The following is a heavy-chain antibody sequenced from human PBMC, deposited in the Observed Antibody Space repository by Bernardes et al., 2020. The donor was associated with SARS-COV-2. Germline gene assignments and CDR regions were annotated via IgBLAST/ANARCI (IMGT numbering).Heavy chain of an antibody. CDR3: ARNSGGYSLPHY. D-gene: IGHD1-26*01. V-gene: IGHV1-18*01. CDR1: GYTFTNFG. J-gene: IGHJ4*02. Sequence: SVKVSCKASGYTFTNFGISWVRQAPGQGLEWVGWISAYDGKTNYAQKLQGRVTMTTDTSTSTAYMELRSLTSDDTAVYYCARNSGGYSLPHYWGQGTLVTVSS. CDR2: ISAYDGKT.